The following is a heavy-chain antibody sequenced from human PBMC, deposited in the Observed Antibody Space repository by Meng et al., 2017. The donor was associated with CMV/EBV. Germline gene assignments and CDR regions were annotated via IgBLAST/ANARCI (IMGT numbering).Heavy chain of an antibody. CDR3: ARYVESWSTEPLDF. CDR2: ISGSGGSA. V-gene: IGHV3-23*01. CDR1: GFTFNAYA. D-gene: IGHD4-11*01. Sequence: GGSLRLSCSVSGFTFNAYAMSWVRQAPGKGLEWVSAISGSGGSAYYADSLKGRSTISRDNSKNTLYLQMHSLRAEDTAVYYCARYVESWSTEPLDFWGQGTLVTVSX. J-gene: IGHJ4*02.